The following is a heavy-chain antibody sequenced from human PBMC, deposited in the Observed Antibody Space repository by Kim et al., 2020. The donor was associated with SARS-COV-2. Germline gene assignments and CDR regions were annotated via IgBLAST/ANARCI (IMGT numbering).Heavy chain of an antibody. CDR3: VRRGNSGAFDI. D-gene: IGHD4-4*01. J-gene: IGHJ3*02. Sequence: VYSDSVKGRLTISRDNAKNSLYFQMNSLRAEDTALYYCVRRGNSGAFDIWGQGTMVTVSS. V-gene: IGHV3-9*01.